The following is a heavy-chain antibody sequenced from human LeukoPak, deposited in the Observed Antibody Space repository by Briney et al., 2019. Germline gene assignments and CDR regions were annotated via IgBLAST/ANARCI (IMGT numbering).Heavy chain of an antibody. D-gene: IGHD6-19*01. CDR3: ARKTSRLGSGGWFDP. Sequence: GASVKVSCKASGYTFTSYDINWVRQATGQGLEWMGWINPNSGGTNYAQKFQGRVTMTRDTSISTAYMELSRLRSDDTAVYYCARKTSRLGSGGWFDPWGQGTLVTVSS. CDR1: GYTFTSYD. CDR2: INPNSGGT. J-gene: IGHJ5*02. V-gene: IGHV1-2*02.